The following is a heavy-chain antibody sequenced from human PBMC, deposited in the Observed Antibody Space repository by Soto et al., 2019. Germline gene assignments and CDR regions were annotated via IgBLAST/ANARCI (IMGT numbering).Heavy chain of an antibody. Sequence: QVKLVQSGAEVKKPGASVKVSFKASGYTFSNFVISWVRQAPGQGLGWLGWISTDNGKPNYAQKFKGRVTITADTAATTAYRELGSLRSDDTAVYYCTREAKYYDILTGYFVNDYWGQGTLVTVSS. V-gene: IGHV1-18*01. CDR2: ISTDNGKP. D-gene: IGHD3-9*01. CDR3: TREAKYYDILTGYFVNDY. J-gene: IGHJ4*02. CDR1: GYTFSNFV.